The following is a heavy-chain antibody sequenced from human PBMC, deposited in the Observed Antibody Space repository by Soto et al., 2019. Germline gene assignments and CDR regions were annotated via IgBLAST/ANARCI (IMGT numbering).Heavy chain of an antibody. Sequence: SETLSLTCTVSGGSISSYYWSWIRQPPGKGLEWIGYIYYSGSTNYNPSLKSRVTISVDTSKNQFSLKLSSVTAADTAVYYCARYYDSSGYSWSFDYWGQGTLVTVSS. CDR3: ARYYDSSGYSWSFDY. V-gene: IGHV4-59*08. J-gene: IGHJ4*02. CDR1: GGSISSYY. D-gene: IGHD3-22*01. CDR2: IYYSGST.